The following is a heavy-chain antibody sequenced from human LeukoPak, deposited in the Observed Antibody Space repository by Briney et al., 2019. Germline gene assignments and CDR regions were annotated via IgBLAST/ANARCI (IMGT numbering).Heavy chain of an antibody. D-gene: IGHD4-17*01. V-gene: IGHV3-30*02. CDR1: GFTFSSYG. Sequence: PGGSLRLSCAASGFTFSSYGMHWVRQAPGKGLEWVAFIRYDGSNKYYADSVKGRFTISRDNSKNTLYLQMNSLRAEDTAVYYCARPTVTTNWGFDYWGQGTLVTVSS. J-gene: IGHJ4*02. CDR3: ARPTVTTNWGFDY. CDR2: IRYDGSNK.